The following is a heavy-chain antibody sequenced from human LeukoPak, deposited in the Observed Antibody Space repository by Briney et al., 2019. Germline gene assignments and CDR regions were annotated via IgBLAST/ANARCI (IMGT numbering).Heavy chain of an antibody. V-gene: IGHV3-74*01. J-gene: IGHJ4*02. Sequence: GGSLRLSCAASGFTFSNYWVHWVRQAPGKGLVWVSRINPDGSTINYADSVKGRFTISRDNAKNTLYLQMNSLRAEDTAVYYCATAGNYRFDYWGQGTLVTVST. CDR2: INPDGSTI. CDR3: ATAGNYRFDY. CDR1: GFTFSNYW. D-gene: IGHD1-7*01.